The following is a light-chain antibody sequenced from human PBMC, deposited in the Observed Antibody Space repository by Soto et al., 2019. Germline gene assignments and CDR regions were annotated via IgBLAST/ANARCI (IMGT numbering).Light chain of an antibody. V-gene: IGKV1-12*01. CDR3: QQDNSSTFT. Sequence: DIQMTQSPASVSASVGDRVTITCRARQGISSWLAWYQQKPGKAPKLLIYAASSLQSGVPSRFSGSGSGTDFSTPISSLQQEDFATFYCQQDNSSTFTFGPGTKVDIK. CDR2: AAS. J-gene: IGKJ3*01. CDR1: QGISSW.